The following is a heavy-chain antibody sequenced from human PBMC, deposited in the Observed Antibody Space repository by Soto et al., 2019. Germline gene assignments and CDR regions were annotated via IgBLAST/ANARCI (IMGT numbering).Heavy chain of an antibody. CDR1: GYTFTSYA. CDR3: ARQRVAATLYYYYYMDV. J-gene: IGHJ6*03. CDR2: INAGNGNT. D-gene: IGHD2-15*01. V-gene: IGHV1-3*01. Sequence: QVQLVQSGAEVKKPGASVKVSCQASGYTFTSYAMHWVRQAPGQRLEWMGWINAGNGNTKYSQKFQGRVTITRDTSASTAYMELSSLRSEDTAVYYCARQRVAATLYYYYYMDVWGKGTTVTVSS.